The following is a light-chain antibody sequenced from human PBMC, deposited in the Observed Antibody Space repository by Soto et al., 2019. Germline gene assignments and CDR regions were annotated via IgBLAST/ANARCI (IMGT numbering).Light chain of an antibody. Sequence: AIRMTQSPSSFSASTGDRVTITCRASQGISSYLAWYQQKPGKAPKLLIYAASTLQSGVPSRFSGSGSGTDFTLTISCLQSEDFATYYCQQYAASPRTFGQGTLVEVK. CDR2: AAS. J-gene: IGKJ1*01. CDR3: QQYAASPRT. CDR1: QGISSY. V-gene: IGKV1-8*01.